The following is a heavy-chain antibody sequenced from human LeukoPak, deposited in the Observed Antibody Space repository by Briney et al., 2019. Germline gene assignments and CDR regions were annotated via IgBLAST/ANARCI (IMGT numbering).Heavy chain of an antibody. V-gene: IGHV3-33*01. CDR3: ARDGPLYCSGGSCQPRYYFDY. CDR1: GFTFSSYG. D-gene: IGHD2-15*01. J-gene: IGHJ4*02. Sequence: PGRSLRLSCAASGFTFSSYGMHWVRQAPGKGLEWVAVIWYDGSNKYYADSVKGRFTISRDNSKNTLYLQMNSLRAEDTAVYYCARDGPLYCSGGSCQPRYYFDYWGQGTLVTVSS. CDR2: IWYDGSNK.